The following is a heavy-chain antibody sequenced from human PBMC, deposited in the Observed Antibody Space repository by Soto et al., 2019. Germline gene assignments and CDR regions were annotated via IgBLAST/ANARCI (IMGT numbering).Heavy chain of an antibody. CDR1: GGSFSGYI. D-gene: IGHD1-26*01. CDR3: ARGLISGSHYSGGWYYFDA. Sequence: PSETLSLTCDVYGGSFSGYIWTWIRQTPGKGLQWIGQINHSGSANYNPSLKSRVTISVHTSNSQFSLELNSVTAADTAVYYCARGLISGSHYSGGWYYFDAWGQGTQVTVSS. CDR2: INHSGSA. V-gene: IGHV4-34*01. J-gene: IGHJ4*02.